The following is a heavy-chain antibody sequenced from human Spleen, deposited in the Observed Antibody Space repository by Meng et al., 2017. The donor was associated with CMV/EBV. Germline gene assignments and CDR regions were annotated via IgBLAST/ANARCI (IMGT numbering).Heavy chain of an antibody. CDR1: GFTFSSYG. V-gene: IGHV3-30*02. CDR2: VHYDGSEE. Sequence: GESLKISCAASGFTFSSYGMHWVRQAPGKGLDWVAFVHYDGSEEQYADSVKGRFTISGDNPKNTLSLQMNSLRGEDTAVYYCAKVGRDGYNYFASWGQGTLVTVSS. J-gene: IGHJ4*02. D-gene: IGHD5-24*01. CDR3: AKVGRDGYNYFAS.